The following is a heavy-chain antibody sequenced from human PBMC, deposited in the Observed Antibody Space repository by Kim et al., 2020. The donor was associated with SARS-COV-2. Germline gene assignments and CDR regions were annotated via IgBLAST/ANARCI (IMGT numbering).Heavy chain of an antibody. J-gene: IGHJ4*02. CDR1: GGSISSSSYY. V-gene: IGHV4-39*01. D-gene: IGHD3-16*02. CDR2: IYYSGST. CDR3: ARLWSYRQWRDY. Sequence: SETLSLTCTVSGGSISSSSYYWGWIRQPPGKGLEWIGSIYYSGSTYYNPSLKSRVTISVDTSKNQFSLKLSSVTAADTAVYYCARLWSYRQWRDYWGQGTLVTVSS.